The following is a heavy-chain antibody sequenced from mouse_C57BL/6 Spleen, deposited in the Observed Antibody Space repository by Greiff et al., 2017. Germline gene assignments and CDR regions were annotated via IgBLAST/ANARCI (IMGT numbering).Heavy chain of an antibody. CDR3: ARGGILRSYWYFDV. CDR2: IDPSDSYT. CDR1: GYTFTSYW. Sequence: QVQLQQPGAELVRPGTSVKLSCKASGYTFTSYWMHWVKQRPGQGLEWIGVIDPSDSYTNYNQKFKGKATLTVDTSSSTAYMQLSSLTSEDSAVYYCARGGILRSYWYFDVWGTGTTVTVSS. D-gene: IGHD1-1*01. J-gene: IGHJ1*03. V-gene: IGHV1-59*01.